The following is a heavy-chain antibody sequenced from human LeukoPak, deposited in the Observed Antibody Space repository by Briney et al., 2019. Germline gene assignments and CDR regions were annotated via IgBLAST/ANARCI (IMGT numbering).Heavy chain of an antibody. CDR1: GFTFSSYG. V-gene: IGHV3-30*18. Sequence: GGSLRLSCAASGFTFSSYGMHWVRQAPGKGLEGVAVISYDGSNKYYADSVKGRFTISRDNSKNTLYLQMNSLRAEDTAVYYCAKVGFTGTRYYYYMDVWGKGTTVTVSS. D-gene: IGHD3-10*01. CDR3: AKVGFTGTRYYYYMDV. CDR2: ISYDGSNK. J-gene: IGHJ6*03.